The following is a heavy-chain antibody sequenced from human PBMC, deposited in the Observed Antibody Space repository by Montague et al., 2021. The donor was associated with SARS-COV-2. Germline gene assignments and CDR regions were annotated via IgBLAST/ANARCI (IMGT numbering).Heavy chain of an antibody. CDR1: GLSLSTSGLG. Sequence: PALVKPTQTLTLTCTLSGLSLSTSGLGVTWIRQPPGKALEWLALIYWDDDKRYSPSLKDRLTITKDTSKNQVVLTMTYMDPEDTARYYCAQKVLGYGAGSRRFPPWGQGILVTVSS. D-gene: IGHD3-10*01. CDR2: IYWDDDK. V-gene: IGHV2-5*08. J-gene: IGHJ5*02. CDR3: AQKVLGYGAGSRRFPP.